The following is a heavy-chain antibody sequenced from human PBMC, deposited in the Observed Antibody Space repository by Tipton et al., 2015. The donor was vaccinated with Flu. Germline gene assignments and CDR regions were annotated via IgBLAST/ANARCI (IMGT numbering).Heavy chain of an antibody. V-gene: IGHV4-38-2*01. CDR1: GYSISSGYY. J-gene: IGHJ5*02. CDR2: IYHSGST. CDR3: ARRYCSVGSGVTGWFDP. D-gene: IGHD2-15*01. Sequence: TLSLTCAVSGYSISSGYYWGWIRRPPGKLQEWIGSIYHSGSTYYNPSLKSRVTISVDTSKNQFSLQLSSVTAADTAVYYCARRYCSVGSGVTGWFDPWGEGTLVTVSS.